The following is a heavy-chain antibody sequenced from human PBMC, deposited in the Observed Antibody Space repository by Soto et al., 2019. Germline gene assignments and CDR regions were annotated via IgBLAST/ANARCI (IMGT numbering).Heavy chain of an antibody. CDR2: ISSSSSYI. J-gene: IGHJ4*02. Sequence: PGVSLRLSCAASGFTFSSYSMNWVRQAPGKGLEWVSSISSSSSYIYYADSVKGRFTISRDNAKNSLYLQMNSLRAEDTAVYYCARDPYSSSWYSPYYFDYRGQGTLVTVSS. D-gene: IGHD6-13*01. V-gene: IGHV3-21*01. CDR3: ARDPYSSSWYSPYYFDY. CDR1: GFTFSSYS.